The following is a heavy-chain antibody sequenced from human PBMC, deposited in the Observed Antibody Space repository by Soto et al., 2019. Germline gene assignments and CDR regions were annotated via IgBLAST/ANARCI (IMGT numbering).Heavy chain of an antibody. CDR3: ARDREYISPKGYYFDY. J-gene: IGHJ4*02. CDR1: GFTFSNYA. Sequence: EVQLLESGGGLVQPGGSLSLSCAASGFTFSNYAMWWVRQAPGKGLEWVSFISGSGGTTYYADSVKGRFTISRDNSKNTLSLQMNSLRAEDTAVYYCARDREYISPKGYYFDYWGQGTLVTVSS. CDR2: ISGSGGTT. V-gene: IGHV3-23*01. D-gene: IGHD6-6*01.